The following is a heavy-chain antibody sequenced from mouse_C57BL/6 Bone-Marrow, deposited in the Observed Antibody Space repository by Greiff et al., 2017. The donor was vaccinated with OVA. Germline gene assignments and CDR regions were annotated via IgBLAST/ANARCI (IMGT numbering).Heavy chain of an antibody. CDR2: IYPRSGNT. V-gene: IGHV1-81*01. CDR1: GYTFTSYG. D-gene: IGHD2-3*01. J-gene: IGHJ2*01. Sequence: QVQLQQSGAELARPGASVKLSCKASGYTFTSYGISWVKQRTGQGLEWIGEIYPRSGNTYYNEKFKGKATLTVDKSSSTAYMQLSSLTSEDSAVYYCARLPWLLEDYWGQGTTLTVSS. CDR3: ARLPWLLEDY.